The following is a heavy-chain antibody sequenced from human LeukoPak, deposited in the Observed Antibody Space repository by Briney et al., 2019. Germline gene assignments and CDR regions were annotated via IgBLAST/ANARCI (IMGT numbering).Heavy chain of an antibody. V-gene: IGHV3-30*18. D-gene: IGHD3-10*01. CDR2: RSYDGSNK. CDR3: AKDVGGTMVRGVIMGAFDI. CDR1: GFSLSSYG. J-gene: IGHJ3*02. Sequence: GGSLRLSCAASGFSLSSYGMHWVRQAPGKGLEWVAVRSYDGSNKYYADSVKGRFTISRDNSKNTLYLQMNSLRAEDTAVYYCAKDVGGTMVRGVIMGAFDIWGQGTMVTVSS.